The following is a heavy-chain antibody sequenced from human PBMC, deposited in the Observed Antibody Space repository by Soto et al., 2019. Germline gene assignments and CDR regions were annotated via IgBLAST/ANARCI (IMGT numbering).Heavy chain of an antibody. V-gene: IGHV3-15*07. CDR3: ASYRDSRAVHFDS. CDR2: LKSKPNGGTA. J-gene: IGHJ4*02. CDR1: GLTLTDAW. Sequence: EVQLVESGGGLVKPGESLRLSCTASGLTLTDAWMKWVRQAPGKGLEWVGRLKSKPNGGTADYAAPVRGRFTILRDDSKNMLYLKMNSLKTEDTAVYYCASYRDSRAVHFDSWGQGNLVTVSS. D-gene: IGHD3-22*01.